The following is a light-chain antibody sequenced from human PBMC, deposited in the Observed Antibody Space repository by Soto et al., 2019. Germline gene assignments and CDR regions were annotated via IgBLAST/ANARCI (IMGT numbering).Light chain of an antibody. J-gene: IGKJ1*01. Sequence: ELVLTQSPDTLSLSPGERATLSCRASQTVPGKYLSWFQQKPGQAPRLLIYGASSRAPAIPDRFSGSGSGTDFTLTISRLESEDFAIYYCHQYTSPPWTVGQGTRV. CDR3: HQYTSPPWT. V-gene: IGKV3-20*01. CDR1: QTVPGKY. CDR2: GAS.